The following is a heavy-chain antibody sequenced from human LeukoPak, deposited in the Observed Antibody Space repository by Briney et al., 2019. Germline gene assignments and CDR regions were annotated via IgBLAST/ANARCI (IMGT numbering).Heavy chain of an antibody. J-gene: IGHJ4*02. CDR2: IYSGGST. Sequence: TGGSLRLSCAASGFTVSSNYMSWVRQAPGKGLEWVSVIYSGGSTYYADSMKGRFTISRDNSKNTLYLQMNSLRADDTAVYYCAKRAPLDSWGQGTLVTVSS. CDR3: AKRAPLDS. V-gene: IGHV3-53*01. CDR1: GFTVSSNY.